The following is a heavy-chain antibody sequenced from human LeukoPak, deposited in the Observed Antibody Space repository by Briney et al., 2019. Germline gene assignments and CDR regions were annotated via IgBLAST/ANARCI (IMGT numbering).Heavy chain of an antibody. Sequence: PSETLSLTCTVSGGSISSGDYYWSWVRQPPGKGLEWIGYIYYSGSTYYNPSLKSRVTISVDTSKSQFSLELSSVTAADTAVYYCAGAVTAERIDYWGQGTLVTVSS. D-gene: IGHD5-24*01. CDR1: GGSISSGDYY. J-gene: IGHJ4*02. V-gene: IGHV4-30-4*01. CDR3: AGAVTAERIDY. CDR2: IYYSGST.